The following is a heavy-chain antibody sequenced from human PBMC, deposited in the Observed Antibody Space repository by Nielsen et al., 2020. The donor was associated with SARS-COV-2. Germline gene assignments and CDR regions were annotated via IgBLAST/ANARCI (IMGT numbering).Heavy chain of an antibody. V-gene: IGHV1-69*10. CDR2: VVPLADMT. CDR3: ASCKGDGKYFDCEGFDY. Sequence: SVKVSCKVSGGTFTRYPISWVRQAPGQGLEWMGRVVPLADMTNYAQKFQDRVTITADISTSTAYMELRSLESEDAAVYYCASCKGDGKYFDCEGFDYWGQGTLVTVSS. J-gene: IGHJ4*02. CDR1: GGTFTRYP. D-gene: IGHD3-9*01.